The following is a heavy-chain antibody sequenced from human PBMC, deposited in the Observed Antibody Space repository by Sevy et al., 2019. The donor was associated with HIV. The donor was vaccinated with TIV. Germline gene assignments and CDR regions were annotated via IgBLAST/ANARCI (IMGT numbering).Heavy chain of an antibody. V-gene: IGHV3-30*18. J-gene: IGHJ6*02. CDR3: AKDAGANMGPGIIPGDGMDV. CDR1: GFTFNNYG. CDR2: ISYDRINK. Sequence: GGSLRLSCAASGFTFNNYGMHWVRQAPGKGLEWVAVISYDRINKYYSDSVKGRFTISRDNSKNTLDLQMNSLRPEDTAVYYCAKDAGANMGPGIIPGDGMDVWGQGTTVTVS. D-gene: IGHD3-10*01.